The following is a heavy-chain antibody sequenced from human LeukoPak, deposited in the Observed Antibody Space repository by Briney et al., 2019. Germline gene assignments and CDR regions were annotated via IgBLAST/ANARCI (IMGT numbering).Heavy chain of an antibody. J-gene: IGHJ4*02. CDR2: ISSSSGTI. CDR3: ARDPYGSGSYYYDY. D-gene: IGHD3-10*01. V-gene: IGHV3-48*01. Sequence: GGSLRLSCAASGFTLSSYSMNWVRQAPGKGLEWASFISSSSGTIYYADSVKGRFTISRDNAKNSLYLQMNSLRAEDMAVYYCARDPYGSGSYYYDYWGQGTLVTVSS. CDR1: GFTLSSYS.